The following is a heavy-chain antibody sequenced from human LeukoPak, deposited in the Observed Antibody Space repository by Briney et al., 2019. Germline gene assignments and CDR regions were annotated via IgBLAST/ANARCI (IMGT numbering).Heavy chain of an antibody. V-gene: IGHV3-21*01. Sequence: KSGGSLRLSCAASGFTFSSYSMNWVRQAPGKGLEWVSSISSSSSDIYYADSVKGRFTISRDNAKNSLYLQMNSLRAEDTAVYYCARAEGDFGDYFFDYWGQGTLVTVSS. CDR1: GFTFSSYS. D-gene: IGHD4-17*01. CDR3: ARAEGDFGDYFFDY. CDR2: ISSSSSDI. J-gene: IGHJ4*02.